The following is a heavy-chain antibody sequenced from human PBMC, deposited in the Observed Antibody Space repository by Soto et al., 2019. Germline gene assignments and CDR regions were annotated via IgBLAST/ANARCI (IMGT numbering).Heavy chain of an antibody. J-gene: IGHJ4*02. CDR3: AREGGSIGGWFGRKFDS. CDR1: GFSFSTHA. Sequence: GGSLRLSCTASGFSFSTHAMSWVRQAPGKGLEWVSSISSGGTTTFYAASVEGRFTISRDKSKNTLYLQMNSLRADDTAVYCCAREGGSIGGWFGRKFDSWGQGTQVTVSS. CDR2: ISSGGTTT. V-gene: IGHV3-23*01. D-gene: IGHD6-19*01.